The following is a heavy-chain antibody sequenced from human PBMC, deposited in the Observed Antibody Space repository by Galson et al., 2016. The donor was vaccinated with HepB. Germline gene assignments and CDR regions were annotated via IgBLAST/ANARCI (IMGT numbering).Heavy chain of an antibody. J-gene: IGHJ4*02. CDR2: ISYDGSNK. CDR3: ARDRHNWKYFISGSPDV. Sequence: SLRLSCAASGFTFSSSAMHWVRQAPGKGLEWVAVISYDGSNKYYADSVKGRFTISRDNSKNTLYLQMNSLRAEDTAVYYSARDRHNWKYFISGSPDVWGQGTPVIVSS. V-gene: IGHV3-30*04. D-gene: IGHD1-7*01. CDR1: GFTFSSSA.